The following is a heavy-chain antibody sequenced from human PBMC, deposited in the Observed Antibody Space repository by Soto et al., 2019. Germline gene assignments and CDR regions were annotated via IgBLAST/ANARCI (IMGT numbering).Heavy chain of an antibody. CDR2: INHSGST. Sequence: SETLSLTCAVYGGSFSGYYWSWIRQPPGKGLEWIGEINHSGSTNYNPSLKSRVTISVDKSKNQFSLKLSSVTAADTAVYYCASGVKMDPNFDYWGQGTLVTVSS. J-gene: IGHJ4*02. CDR1: GGSFSGYY. D-gene: IGHD2-21*01. V-gene: IGHV4-34*01. CDR3: ASGVKMDPNFDY.